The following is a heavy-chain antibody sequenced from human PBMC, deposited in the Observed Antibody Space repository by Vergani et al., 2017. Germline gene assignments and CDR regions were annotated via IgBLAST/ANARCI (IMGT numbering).Heavy chain of an antibody. CDR1: GDTFTGYY. J-gene: IGHJ6*02. CDR2: INPNSGGT. CDR3: AREGITMVLGVMYYYGMDV. D-gene: IGHD3-10*01. Sequence: QVQLVQSGAEVKKPGASVKVSCKASGDTFTGYYIHWVRQGPGQGLEWMGWINPNSGGTNYAQKVQGRVTMTRDTSISTAYMELSRLRSDYTAVYYCAREGITMVLGVMYYYGMDVWGQXP. V-gene: IGHV1-2*02.